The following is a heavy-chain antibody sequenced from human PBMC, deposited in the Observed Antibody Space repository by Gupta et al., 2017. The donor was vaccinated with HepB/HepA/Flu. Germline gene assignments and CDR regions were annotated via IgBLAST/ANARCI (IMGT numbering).Heavy chain of an antibody. CDR2: IYYSGNT. CDR1: GVSISGGGDY. Sequence: QVQLRESGPGLVKPSQTLSLTCSVSGVSISGGGDYWSWIRQSPGKGLEWIGYIYYSGNTHYNPSLQNRVTMSVDTSKNQFSLKVTSMTVTDTAVYFCARSDVERPGDWDVWGQGTTVTGSS. CDR3: ARSDVERPGDWDV. J-gene: IGHJ6*02. D-gene: IGHD3-16*01. V-gene: IGHV4-30-4*01.